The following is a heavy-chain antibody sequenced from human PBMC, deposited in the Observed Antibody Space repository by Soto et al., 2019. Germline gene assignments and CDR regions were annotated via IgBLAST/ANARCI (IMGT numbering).Heavy chain of an antibody. V-gene: IGHV4-39*01. D-gene: IGHD3-16*01. CDR3: VSVSDMGGWFDP. CDR2: MYYTGRT. CDR1: GGSISSSTYY. Sequence: QLQLQESGPGLVKASETLSLTCTVSGGSISSSTYYWGYVRQPPGKGLEWIGTMYYTGRTYYNPSLKSRTTIFVDTSKSQFSLRLTSATAADTAVYSCVSVSDMGGWFDPWGQGTLVTVSS. J-gene: IGHJ5*02.